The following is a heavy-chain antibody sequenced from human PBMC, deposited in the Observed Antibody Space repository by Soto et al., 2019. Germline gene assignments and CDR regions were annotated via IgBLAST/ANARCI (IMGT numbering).Heavy chain of an antibody. CDR3: ARTSTAGKYYYGMDV. CDR2: IYPGDSDT. V-gene: IGHV5-51*01. D-gene: IGHD6-13*01. Sequence: GESLKISCKGSGYSFTSYWIGWVRQMPGKGLEWMGIIYPGDSDTRYSPSFQGQVTISADKSISTAYLQWSSLKASDTAMYYCARTSTAGKYYYGMDVWGQGTTGNVSS. J-gene: IGHJ6*01. CDR1: GYSFTSYW.